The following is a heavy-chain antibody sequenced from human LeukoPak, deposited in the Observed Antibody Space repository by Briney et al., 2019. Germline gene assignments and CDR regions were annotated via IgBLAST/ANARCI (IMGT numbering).Heavy chain of an antibody. V-gene: IGHV3-48*03. CDR2: ISGSGTTT. J-gene: IGHJ4*02. D-gene: IGHD5-12*01. CDR1: GFTFSTYE. CDR3: VRGVNVEIAMIFGF. Sequence: PAGSLRLSCAASGFTFSTYEMTWVRQAPGKGLEWLSYISGSGTTTDYADSVKGRFTISRENAKNSLFLQMSSLRAEETAVYYCVRGVNVEIAMIFGFWGQGTLVTVSS.